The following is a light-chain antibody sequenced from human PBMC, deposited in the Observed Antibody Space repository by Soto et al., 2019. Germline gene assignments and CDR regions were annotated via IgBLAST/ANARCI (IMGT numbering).Light chain of an antibody. CDR2: AAS. V-gene: IGKV3-20*01. Sequence: EIVLTQSPGPLSLSPGEIATLSCRASQSVSSNYLAWYQQKPGQAPRLLIYAASSSITGIPERFSGRGSGTDFTLTISRVEAEDFAVYHFQQYGRSPRTFGQGTNVEIK. J-gene: IGKJ1*01. CDR1: QSVSSNY. CDR3: QQYGRSPRT.